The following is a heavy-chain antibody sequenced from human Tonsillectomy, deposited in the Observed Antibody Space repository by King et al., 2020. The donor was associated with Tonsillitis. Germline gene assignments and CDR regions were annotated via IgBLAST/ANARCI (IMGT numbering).Heavy chain of an antibody. CDR1: GYAFSTYW. Sequence: QLVQSGAEGKKPGESLRISCQGSGYAFSTYWIAWVRQMPGKGLQYMGRIDPRDSYTNYSPSFQGHVIISADNSINTAYLQWSSLKASDSAIYYCARIRGWTPGVFEIWGQGTLVTVSS. J-gene: IGHJ3*02. D-gene: IGHD3/OR15-3a*01. CDR2: IDPRDSYT. CDR3: ARIRGWTPGVFEI. V-gene: IGHV5-10-1*03.